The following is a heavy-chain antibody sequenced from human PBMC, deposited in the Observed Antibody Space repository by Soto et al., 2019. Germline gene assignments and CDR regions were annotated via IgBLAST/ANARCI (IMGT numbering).Heavy chain of an antibody. CDR2: IWYDGSHQ. CDR1: GFTFNNNG. V-gene: IGHV3-33*01. J-gene: IGHJ2*01. D-gene: IGHD6-13*01. Sequence: QVQLVESGGGVVQPGRSLRLSCAASGFTFNNNGMHWVRQAPGKGLEWVAVIWYDGSHQYYADSVKGRFSISRDNSRNTVYLQMNSLRAEDTAVYYCARDPSIAAAGIYSYFDLWGRGTLVTVSS. CDR3: ARDPSIAAAGIYSYFDL.